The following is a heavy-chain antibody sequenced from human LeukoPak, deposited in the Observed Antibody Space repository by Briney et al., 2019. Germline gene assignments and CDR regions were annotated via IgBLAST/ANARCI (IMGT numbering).Heavy chain of an antibody. CDR1: GFTFITYD. J-gene: IGHJ4*02. V-gene: IGHV3-30*02. Sequence: GGSLRLSCAASGFTFITYDIHWGRQAPGKGLEWVAFMRYDRSNKYYADSVKGRFISRDNSKNTVYLQVNSLRAEDTAVYYCAKVGAAGTAYYFDYWGQGTLVTVS. D-gene: IGHD6-13*01. CDR3: AKVGAAGTAYYFDY. CDR2: MRYDRSNK.